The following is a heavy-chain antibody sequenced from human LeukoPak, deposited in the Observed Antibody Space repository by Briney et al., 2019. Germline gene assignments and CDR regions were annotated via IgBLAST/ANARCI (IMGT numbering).Heavy chain of an antibody. V-gene: IGHV3-30*04. CDR1: GFTFSSYA. D-gene: IGHD5-12*01. CDR2: ISYDGSNK. CDR3: ARESGVDSGYDHFDY. Sequence: PGGSLRRSCAASGFTFSSYAMHWVRQAPGKGLEWVAVISYDGSNKYYADSVKGRFTISRDNSKNTLYLQMNSLRAEDTAVYYCARESGVDSGYDHFDYWGQGTLVTVSS. J-gene: IGHJ4*02.